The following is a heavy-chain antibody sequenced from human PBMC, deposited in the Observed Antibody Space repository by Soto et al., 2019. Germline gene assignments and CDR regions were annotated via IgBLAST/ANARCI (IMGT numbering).Heavy chain of an antibody. J-gene: IGHJ4*02. D-gene: IGHD4-17*01. CDR2: IIPILGIA. Sequence: QVQLVQSGAEVKKPGSSVKVSCKASGGTFSSYTISWVRQAPGQGLEWMGRIIPILGIANYAQKFQGRVTITAAKSTSTAYMELSSLRSEDTAVYYCARDINYGARRDWGQGTLVTVSS. CDR3: ARDINYGARRD. CDR1: GGTFSSYT. V-gene: IGHV1-69*08.